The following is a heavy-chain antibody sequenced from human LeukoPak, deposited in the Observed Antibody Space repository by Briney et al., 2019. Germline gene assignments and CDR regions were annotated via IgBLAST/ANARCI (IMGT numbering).Heavy chain of an antibody. J-gene: IGHJ4*02. CDR3: ARQLRPGYSGYDSAFDY. Sequence: SETLSLTCAVYGGSFSGYYWSWIRQPPGKGLEWIGEINHSGSTNYNPSLKSRVTISVDTSKKQLSLKLSSVTAADTAVYYCARQLRPGYSGYDSAFDYWGQGTLVTVSS. V-gene: IGHV4-34*01. D-gene: IGHD5-12*01. CDR2: INHSGST. CDR1: GGSFSGYY.